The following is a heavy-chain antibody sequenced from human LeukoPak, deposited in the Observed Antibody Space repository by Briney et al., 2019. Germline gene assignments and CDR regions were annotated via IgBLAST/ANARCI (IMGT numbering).Heavy chain of an antibody. CDR2: ISGSGGST. J-gene: IGHJ4*02. V-gene: IGHV3-23*01. CDR3: ARGSWGSGFDY. D-gene: IGHD7-27*01. CDR1: GFTFSSYA. Sequence: GGSLRLSCAASGFTFSSYAMSWVRQAPGKGLEWVSGISGSGGSTYYAESVKGRFTISRDNSKNTLYLQMNSLRAEDTAVYYCARGSWGSGFDYWGQGTLVTVSS.